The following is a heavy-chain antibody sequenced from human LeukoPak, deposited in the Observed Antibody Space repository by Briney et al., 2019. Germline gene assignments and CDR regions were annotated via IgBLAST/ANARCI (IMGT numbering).Heavy chain of an antibody. V-gene: IGHV3-9*01. CDR2: VSWTINNV. D-gene: IGHD5-24*01. CDR1: GFTFDDYP. J-gene: IGHJ4*02. Sequence: GGSLLLACSSYGFTFDDYPMQWVRQATGRGLEWVAGVSWTINNVGYADSAKGRFTVSRDKDKKSLFLQVNSLRTDDTAFYYCAKGLEMATTSSFDYWGQGALVTVSS. CDR3: AKGLEMATTSSFDY.